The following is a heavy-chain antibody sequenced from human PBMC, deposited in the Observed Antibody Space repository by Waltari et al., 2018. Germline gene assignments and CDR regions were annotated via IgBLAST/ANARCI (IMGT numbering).Heavy chain of an antibody. CDR1: GGSIRSGGYS. CDR3: ARGGQYSGSYPHFDY. Sequence: QLQLQESGSGLVKPSQTLSLTCAVSGGSIRSGGYSWSWIRQPPGKGLEWIGYIYHSGSTDYNPSLKSRVTISVDRSKNQFALKLSSVTAADTAVYYCARGGQYSGSYPHFDYWGQGTLVTVSS. CDR2: IYHSGST. D-gene: IGHD1-26*01. J-gene: IGHJ4*02. V-gene: IGHV4-30-2*01.